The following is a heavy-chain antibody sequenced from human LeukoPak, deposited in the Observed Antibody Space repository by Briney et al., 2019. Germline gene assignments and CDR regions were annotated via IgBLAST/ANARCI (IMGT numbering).Heavy chain of an antibody. D-gene: IGHD4-23*01. J-gene: IGHJ6*03. V-gene: IGHV4-34*01. CDR1: GGSFSGYY. Sequence: SSETLSLTCAVYGGSFSGYYWSWIRQPPGKGLECIGEINHSGSTNYNPSLKSRVTISVDTSKNQFSLKLTSVTAADTAVYYCARDRTVVTPHLYYYMDVWGKGTTVTVSS. CDR2: INHSGST. CDR3: ARDRTVVTPHLYYYMDV.